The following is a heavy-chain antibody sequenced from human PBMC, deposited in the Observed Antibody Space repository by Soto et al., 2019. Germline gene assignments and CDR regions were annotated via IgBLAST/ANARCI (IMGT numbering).Heavy chain of an antibody. CDR2: INHSGST. Sequence: SETLSLTCAVYGGSFSGYYWSWIRQPPGRGLEWIGEINHSGSTNYNPSLKSRVTISVDTSKNQFSLKLSSVTAADTAVYYCARGGRRAARGVKAYYYYYMAVWGKGTTVTVSS. CDR3: ARGGRRAARGVKAYYYYYMAV. D-gene: IGHD6-6*01. V-gene: IGHV4-34*01. CDR1: GGSFSGYY. J-gene: IGHJ6*03.